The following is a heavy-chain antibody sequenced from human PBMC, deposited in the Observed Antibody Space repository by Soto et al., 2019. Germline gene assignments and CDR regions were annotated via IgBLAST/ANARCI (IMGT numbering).Heavy chain of an antibody. V-gene: IGHV3-23*01. CDR3: AKDKNQKGTAASYFDY. D-gene: IGHD2-21*02. J-gene: IGHJ4*02. Sequence: LRLSCAASGFTFSSYAMSWVRQAPGKGLEWVSAISGSGGSTYYADSVKGRFTISRDNSKNTLYLQMNSLRAEDTAVYYCAKDKNQKGTAASYFDYWGQGTLVTVSS. CDR2: ISGSGGST. CDR1: GFTFSSYA.